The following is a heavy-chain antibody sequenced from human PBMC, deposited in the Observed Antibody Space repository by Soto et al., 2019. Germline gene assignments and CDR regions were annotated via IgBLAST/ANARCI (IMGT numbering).Heavy chain of an antibody. CDR2: INAGNGNT. CDR1: GYTFTSYA. Sequence: ASVKVSCKASGYTFTSYAMHWVRQTPGQRLEWMGWINAGNGNTKYSQKFQGRVTITRDTSASTAYMELSSLRSEDTAVYYCARELTRFWLLSGMDVWGQGTTVPVSS. D-gene: IGHD3-9*01. J-gene: IGHJ6*02. CDR3: ARELTRFWLLSGMDV. V-gene: IGHV1-3*01.